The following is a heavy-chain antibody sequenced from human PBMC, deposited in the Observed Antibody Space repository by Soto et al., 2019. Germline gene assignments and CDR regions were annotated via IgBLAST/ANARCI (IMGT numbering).Heavy chain of an antibody. J-gene: IGHJ6*02. Sequence: ASVTVSCNASGYTFTSYDINWVRQATGQGLEWMGWMDPNSGNTGYAQKFQGRVTMTRNTSISTAYMELSSLRSEDTAVYYCARGFQTDGKYYYYGMDVWGQGTTVTVSS. V-gene: IGHV1-8*01. D-gene: IGHD1-1*01. CDR2: MDPNSGNT. CDR1: GYTFTSYD. CDR3: ARGFQTDGKYYYYGMDV.